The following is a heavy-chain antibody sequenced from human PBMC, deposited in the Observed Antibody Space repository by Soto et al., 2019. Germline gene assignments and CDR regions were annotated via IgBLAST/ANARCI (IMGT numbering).Heavy chain of an antibody. D-gene: IGHD4-4*01. J-gene: IGHJ6*02. CDR1: GYTFTSYY. CDR3: ARSTDYRRELWYYGMDV. V-gene: IGHV1-46*01. Sequence: VASVKVSCKASGYTFTSYYMHWVRQAPGQGLEWMGIINPSGGSTSYAQKFQGRVTMTRDTSTSTVYMELSSLRSEDTAVYYCARSTDYRRELWYYGMDVWGQGTTVTVSS. CDR2: INPSGGST.